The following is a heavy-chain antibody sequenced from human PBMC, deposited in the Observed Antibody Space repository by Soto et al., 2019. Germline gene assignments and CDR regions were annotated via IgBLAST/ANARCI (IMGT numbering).Heavy chain of an antibody. Sequence: SETLSLTCTVSGGSISSYYWSWIRQPSGKGLEWIGYIYYSGSTNYSPSLKSRVTIQVDTSKNQFSLKLSSVTAADTAVYYCARGRWYVDYWGQGTLVTVSS. J-gene: IGHJ4*02. V-gene: IGHV4-59*01. CDR3: ARGRWYVDY. CDR2: IYYSGST. D-gene: IGHD6-13*01. CDR1: GGSISSYY.